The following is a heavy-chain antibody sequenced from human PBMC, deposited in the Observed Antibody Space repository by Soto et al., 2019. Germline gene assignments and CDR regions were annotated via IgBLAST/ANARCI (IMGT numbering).Heavy chain of an antibody. CDR1: GLIFGIYG. CDR3: ARFNPLGSTRRSPHY. V-gene: IGHV3-33*01. Sequence: PECSLRLSFAASGLIFGIYGMHWVGLFQGRGREWVAAISYEATKKYYVDSVKVRFTVSRHYSESTLYLQMNSLTAEDTAVYYCARFNPLGSTRRSPHYSGQAPLVTVS. CDR2: ISYEATKK. D-gene: IGHD1-26*01. J-gene: IGHJ4*02.